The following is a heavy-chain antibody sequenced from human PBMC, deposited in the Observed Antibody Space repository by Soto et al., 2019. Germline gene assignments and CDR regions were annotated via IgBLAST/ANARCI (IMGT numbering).Heavy chain of an antibody. Sequence: SETLSLTRTVSGGSISSSSYYWGWIRQPPGKGLEWIGSIYYSGSTYYNPSLKSRVTISVDTSKNQFSLKLSSVTAADTAVYYCVAYDSSGPYFDYWGQGTLVTVAS. J-gene: IGHJ4*02. CDR3: VAYDSSGPYFDY. D-gene: IGHD3-22*01. V-gene: IGHV4-39*01. CDR2: IYYSGST. CDR1: GGSISSSSYY.